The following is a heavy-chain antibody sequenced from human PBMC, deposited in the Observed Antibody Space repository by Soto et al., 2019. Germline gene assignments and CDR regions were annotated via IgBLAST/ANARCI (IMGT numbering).Heavy chain of an antibody. V-gene: IGHV3-30*18. CDR2: ISYDGRHE. CDR3: AKLVERVGGVPVVAY. D-gene: IGHD6-6*01. CDR1: GFSFRSYG. J-gene: IGHJ4*02. Sequence: QVQLVESGGGVVQSGGSLRLSCAASGFSFRSYGMHWVRQAPGRGLEWVALISYDGRHEYYADSVKGRFTISRDNSQNTLILEMHSLRTHDTGHYYCAKLVERVGGVPVVAYWGRGTLVTVSS.